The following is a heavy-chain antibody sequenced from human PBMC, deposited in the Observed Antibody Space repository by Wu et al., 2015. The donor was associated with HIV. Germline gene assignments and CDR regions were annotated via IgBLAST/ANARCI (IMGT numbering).Heavy chain of an antibody. CDR1: GYTFTGYN. CDR3: ARGITMLRD. D-gene: IGHD3-10*01. V-gene: IGHV1-2*02. J-gene: IGHJ4*02. Sequence: QVQLVQSGAEVKKPGASVKVSCKASGYTFTGYNMHWVRQAPGQGLEWMGWINPNNGDTNYAQKFQGRVTMTRDTSISTAYMELRRLRSDDTAVYYCARGITMLRDWGRGNAGHRSPQ. CDR2: INPNNGDT.